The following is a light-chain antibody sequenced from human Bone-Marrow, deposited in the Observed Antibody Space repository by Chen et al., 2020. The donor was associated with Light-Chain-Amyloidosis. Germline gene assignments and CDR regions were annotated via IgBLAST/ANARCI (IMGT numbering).Light chain of an antibody. CDR2: AAS. Sequence: IVLTQSPATLSLSPGERATLSCRASQSVSSYLAWYQQKPGQAPRLLIYAASNRATGIPARFSGSGSGTDFTLTISSLEPEDFAVYYCQQRSNWPLITFGQGTRLEIK. J-gene: IGKJ5*01. CDR3: QQRSNWPLIT. V-gene: IGKV3-11*01. CDR1: QSVSSY.